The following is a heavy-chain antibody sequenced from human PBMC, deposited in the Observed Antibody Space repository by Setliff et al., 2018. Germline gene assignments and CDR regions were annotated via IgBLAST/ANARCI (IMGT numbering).Heavy chain of an antibody. Sequence: PSETLSLTCAVYGGSFSGYYWSWIRQPPGKRLEWIGEIIHSGSTNYNPSLKSRVTISMDTSKNQFSLKLNSVTAADTAVYYCAKSMEYYYGSGSEHYYYGMDVWGQGTTVTVSS. CDR1: GGSFSGYY. CDR2: IIHSGST. CDR3: AKSMEYYYGSGSEHYYYGMDV. D-gene: IGHD3-10*01. J-gene: IGHJ6*02. V-gene: IGHV4-34*12.